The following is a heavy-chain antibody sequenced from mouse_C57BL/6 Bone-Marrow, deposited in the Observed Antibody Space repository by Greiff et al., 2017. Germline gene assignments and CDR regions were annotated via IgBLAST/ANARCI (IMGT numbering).Heavy chain of an antibody. CDR1: GFTFSDYG. V-gene: IGHV5-17*01. J-gene: IGHJ3*01. CDR3: ARNYGFAY. Sequence: DVMLVESGGGLVKPGGSLKLSCAASGFTFSDYGMHWVRQAPEKGLEWVAYISSGSSTIYYADTVKGRFTISRDNAKNTLFLQMTSLRSEDTAMXYCARNYGFAYWGQGTLVTVSA. CDR2: ISSGSSTI. D-gene: IGHD1-1*01.